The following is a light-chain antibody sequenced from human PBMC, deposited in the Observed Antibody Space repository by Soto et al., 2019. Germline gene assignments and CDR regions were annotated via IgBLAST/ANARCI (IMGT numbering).Light chain of an antibody. CDR3: LQHNSYPLT. Sequence: DIQMTQSPSAMSASVGDRVTINCRASHNINYYLAWFQQKPGKVPKRLIYSASSLQSGVPSRFSGSGSGTEFTLTITGLQPEDTAIYYCLQHNSYPLTFGGGTKVEIK. CDR2: SAS. V-gene: IGKV1-17*03. CDR1: HNINYY. J-gene: IGKJ4*01.